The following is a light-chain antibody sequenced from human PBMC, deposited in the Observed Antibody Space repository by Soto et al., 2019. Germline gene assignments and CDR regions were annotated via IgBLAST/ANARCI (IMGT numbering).Light chain of an antibody. CDR1: QNINSW. V-gene: IGKV1-5*01. J-gene: IGKJ1*01. CDR3: QQYNSYWT. CDR2: GAS. Sequence: QSPSTLSAYAADSVTIPCRASQNINSWLAWYQQKPGKAPNLLIYGASSLESGVPSRFSGSGSGTEFTLTITNLQPDDFATYYCQQYNSYWTFGQGTKVDIK.